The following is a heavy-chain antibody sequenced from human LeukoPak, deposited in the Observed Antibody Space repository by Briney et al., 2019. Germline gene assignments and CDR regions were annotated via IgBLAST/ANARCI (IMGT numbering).Heavy chain of an antibody. CDR3: VGSSTYYYYYYMDV. V-gene: IGHV4-59*08. Sequence: SETLSLTCTVSGGSISSYYWSWIRQPPGKGLGWIGYIYYSGSTNYNPSLKSRVTISVDTSKNQFSLKLSSVTAADTAVYYCVGSSTYYYYYYMDVWGKGTPVTVSS. J-gene: IGHJ6*03. CDR1: GGSISSYY. D-gene: IGHD6-6*01. CDR2: IYYSGST.